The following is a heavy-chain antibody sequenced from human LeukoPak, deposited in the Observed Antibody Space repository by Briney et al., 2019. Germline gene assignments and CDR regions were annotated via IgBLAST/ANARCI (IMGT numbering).Heavy chain of an antibody. CDR1: GFTFSTYS. CDR3: AREASLGHYYMDV. CDR2: ILSGGGTM. D-gene: IGHD3-16*01. J-gene: IGHJ6*03. V-gene: IGHV3-48*04. Sequence: GGSLRLSCAASGFTFSTYSINWVRQAPGKGLEWVSYILSGGGTMYHADSVKGRFTISRDNAKNSLYLQMNSLRAEDTAVYYCAREASLGHYYMDVWGKGTTVTVSS.